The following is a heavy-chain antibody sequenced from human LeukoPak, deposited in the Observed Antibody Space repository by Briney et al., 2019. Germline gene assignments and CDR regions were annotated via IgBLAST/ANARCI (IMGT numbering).Heavy chain of an antibody. Sequence: GGSLRLSCAASGFTFSTYGMHWVRQTPGKGLEWVAFIRYDGSSKSYADSVKGGFTISRHNSKNVLYLQMNSLRTDDTAVYYCAKVGSAYDFWSGFDYWGQGTLVTVSS. D-gene: IGHD3-3*01. CDR3: AKVGSAYDFWSGFDY. CDR1: GFTFSTYG. J-gene: IGHJ4*02. V-gene: IGHV3-30*02. CDR2: IRYDGSSK.